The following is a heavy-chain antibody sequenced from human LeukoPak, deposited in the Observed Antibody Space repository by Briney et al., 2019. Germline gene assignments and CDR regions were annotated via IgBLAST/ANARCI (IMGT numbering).Heavy chain of an antibody. D-gene: IGHD6-13*01. V-gene: IGHV1-46*01. J-gene: IGHJ3*02. Sequence: ASVKVSCKASGYTFTSYYMHWVRQAPGQGLEWMGIINPSGGSTRYAQNFQGRVTMTRDMSTSTVYMELSSLRSEDTAVYYCARGWIGTPAFDIWGHGTMVTVSS. CDR1: GYTFTSYY. CDR3: ARGWIGTPAFDI. CDR2: INPSGGST.